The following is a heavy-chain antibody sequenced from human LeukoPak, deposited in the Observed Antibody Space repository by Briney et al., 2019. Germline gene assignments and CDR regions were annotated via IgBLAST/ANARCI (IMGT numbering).Heavy chain of an antibody. J-gene: IGHJ6*03. D-gene: IGHD3-10*01. V-gene: IGHV4-59*01. CDR1: GGSLSSYY. CDR2: IYYSGYT. Sequence: SETLSLTCTVSGGSLSSYYWSWLRQPPGKGLEWIGYIYYSGYTNYNPSLKSRVTISVDTSKNQFSLKLSSVTAADTAVYYCARTTMVRGTYYMDVWGKGTTVTISS. CDR3: ARTTMVRGTYYMDV.